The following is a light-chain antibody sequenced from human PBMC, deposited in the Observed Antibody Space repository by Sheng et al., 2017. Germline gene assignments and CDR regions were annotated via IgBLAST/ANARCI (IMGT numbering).Light chain of an antibody. V-gene: IGKV3-11*01. CDR2: DAS. Sequence: EFVLTQSPATLSLSPGERATLSCRASQGVSDYLAWYQQKPGQAPRLLIYDASKRATGISARFSGSGSGTDFILTISSLEPDDIAVYYCQQRTNWRLGFTFGPGTKVDIK. CDR1: QGVSDY. CDR3: QQRTNWRLGFT. J-gene: IGKJ3*01.